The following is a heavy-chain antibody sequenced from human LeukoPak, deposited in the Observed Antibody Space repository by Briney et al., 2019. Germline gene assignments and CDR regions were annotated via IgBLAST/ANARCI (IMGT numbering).Heavy chain of an antibody. CDR1: AFTFSNYA. V-gene: IGHV3-23*01. CDR3: ARDRTVTTGWFDP. CDR2: ISGSGAST. Sequence: GGSLRLSCAASAFTFSNYAMTWVRQAPGKGLEWVSDISGSGASTYYADSVKGRFTISRDNSKNTLYLQMNSLRAEDTAVYYCARDRTVTTGWFDPWGQGTLVTVSS. D-gene: IGHD4-17*01. J-gene: IGHJ5*02.